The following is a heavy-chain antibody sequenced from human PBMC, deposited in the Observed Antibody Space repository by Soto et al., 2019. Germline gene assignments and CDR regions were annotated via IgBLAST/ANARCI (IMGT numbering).Heavy chain of an antibody. J-gene: IGHJ4*02. Sequence: PGGSLRLSCAASGLNFEKCSMNWVRQPPGKGPEWLASISPSSTYIRYADSVEGRFTISRDNARNSLSLQMMNLRAVDTAIYYCATDTGDIEVVPATTWGQGTLVTVSS. D-gene: IGHD2-15*01. CDR3: ATDTGDIEVVPATT. V-gene: IGHV3-21*04. CDR1: GLNFEKCS. CDR2: ISPSSTYI.